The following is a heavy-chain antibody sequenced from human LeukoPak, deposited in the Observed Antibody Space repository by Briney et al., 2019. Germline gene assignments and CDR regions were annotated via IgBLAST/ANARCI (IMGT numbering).Heavy chain of an antibody. Sequence: GGSLRLSCAASGFTFSSYWMHWVRQAPGKGLVWVSRINGDGSSTSYADSVKGRFTISRDNAKNTLYLQMNSLRAEDTAVYYCAREAFRGIRTFDYWGQGTLVTVSS. D-gene: IGHD3-10*01. CDR3: AREAFRGIRTFDY. J-gene: IGHJ4*02. V-gene: IGHV3-74*01. CDR2: INGDGSST. CDR1: GFTFSSYW.